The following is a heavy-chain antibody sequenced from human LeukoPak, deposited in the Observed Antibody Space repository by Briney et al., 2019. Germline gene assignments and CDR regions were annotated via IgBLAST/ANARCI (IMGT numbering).Heavy chain of an antibody. Sequence: GGSLRLSCAASGFTFSNYGMAWVRPVPGQGLQWVSAISDSGSTIYYADSVKGRFTISRDNAKNSLYLQMNSLRAEDTAVYYCAELGITMIGGVWGKGTTVTISS. V-gene: IGHV3-48*04. D-gene: IGHD3-10*02. CDR1: GFTFSNYG. J-gene: IGHJ6*04. CDR2: ISDSGSTI. CDR3: AELGITMIGGV.